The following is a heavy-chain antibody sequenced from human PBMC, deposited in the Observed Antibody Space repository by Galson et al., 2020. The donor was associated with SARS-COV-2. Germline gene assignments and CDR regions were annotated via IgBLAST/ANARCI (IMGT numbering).Heavy chain of an antibody. J-gene: IGHJ6*03. V-gene: IGHV3-15*01. CDR3: TTSSFPGGYYYYYYMDV. CDR1: GFTFSNAW. Sequence: GGSLRLSCAASGFTFSNAWMSWVRQAPGKGLEWVGRIKSKTDGGTTDYAAPVKGRFTISRDDSKNTLYLQMNSLKTEDTAVYYCTTSSFPGGYYYYYYMDVWGKGTTVTVSS. CDR2: IKSKTDGGTT. D-gene: IGHD1-26*01.